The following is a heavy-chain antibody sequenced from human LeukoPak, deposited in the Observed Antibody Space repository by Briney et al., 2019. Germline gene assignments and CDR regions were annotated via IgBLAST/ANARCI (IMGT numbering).Heavy chain of an antibody. J-gene: IGHJ4*02. CDR3: TRDAYNFNDFDY. V-gene: IGHV3-30*01. CDR2: VSSHGKDG. D-gene: IGHD5-24*01. Sequence: GGSLRLSCEVTEFIFSDYAMHWVRQAPGKGLEWLASVSSHGKDGFYADSVRGRSTISRDNFKNTLYLQIDSLRPDDTAIYYCTRDAYNFNDFDYWGQGTLVTVSS. CDR1: EFIFSDYA.